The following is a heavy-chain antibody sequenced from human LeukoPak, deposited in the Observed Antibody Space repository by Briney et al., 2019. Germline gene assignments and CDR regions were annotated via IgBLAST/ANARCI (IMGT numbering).Heavy chain of an antibody. CDR3: AKDARPSGSSGWYSSDY. J-gene: IGHJ4*02. V-gene: IGHV3-23*01. D-gene: IGHD6-19*01. CDR1: GFTFNNYA. CDR2: ISGSGGST. Sequence: GGSLRLCCAACGFTFNNYAMSWVRQAPGKGLEWVSAISGSGGSTYYADSVKGRFTISRDNSKNTLYLQMNSLRAEDTAVYYCAKDARPSGSSGWYSSDYWGQGTLVTVSS.